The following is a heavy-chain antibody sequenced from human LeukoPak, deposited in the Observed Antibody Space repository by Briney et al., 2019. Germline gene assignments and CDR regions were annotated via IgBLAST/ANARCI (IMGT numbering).Heavy chain of an antibody. J-gene: IGHJ4*02. V-gene: IGHV4-4*07. CDR2: IYTSGST. CDR1: GGSFSSYY. D-gene: IGHD3-10*01. CDR3: ARDVLWFGELSGFD. Sequence: SETLSLTCTVSGGSFSSYYWSWIWQPVGKGLEWIGRIYTSGSTNYNPSLKSRVTMSVDTSKNQFSLKLSSVTAADTAVYYCARDVLWFGELSGFDWGQGTLVTVSS.